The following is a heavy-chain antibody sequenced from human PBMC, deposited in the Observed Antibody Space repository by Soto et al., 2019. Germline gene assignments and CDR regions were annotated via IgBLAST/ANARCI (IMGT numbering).Heavy chain of an antibody. J-gene: IGHJ3*02. Sequence: QVQLVQSGAEVKKPGAAVRVSCKASGYTFTNYGINWVRQAPGQGLEWLGWISGYNGDTNYTQRLKGRVTMNTDKSKSTAYMELRSLKSDDTAVYFCERERRWIYASDIWGQGTMVTVSS. CDR1: GYTFTNYG. CDR2: ISGYNGDT. V-gene: IGHV1-18*01. D-gene: IGHD5-12*01. CDR3: ERERRWIYASDI.